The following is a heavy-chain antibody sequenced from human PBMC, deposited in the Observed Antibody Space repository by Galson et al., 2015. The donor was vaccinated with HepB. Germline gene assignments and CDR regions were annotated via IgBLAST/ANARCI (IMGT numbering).Heavy chain of an antibody. J-gene: IGHJ3*02. CDR2: IRSKADNYAT. Sequence: SLRLSCAASGFSISGSTFHWVRQASGKGLEWVGRIRSKADNYATTYAASVKGRFTISRDDSKNTAYLQMNSLKTEDTAVYSCTRHAPGGAWAYDIWGQGTMVTVSS. CDR3: TRHAPGGAWAYDI. CDR1: GFSISGST. D-gene: IGHD1-14*01. V-gene: IGHV3-73*01.